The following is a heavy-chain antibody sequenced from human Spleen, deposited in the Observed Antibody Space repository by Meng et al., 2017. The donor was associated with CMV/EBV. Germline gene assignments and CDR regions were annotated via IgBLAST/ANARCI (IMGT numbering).Heavy chain of an antibody. CDR2: IYYSGST. CDR1: GVSISSSSFY. J-gene: IGHJ5*02. D-gene: IGHD3-10*01. V-gene: IGHV4-39*07. CDR3: ARGVWFGANRFDP. Sequence: VSGVSISSSSFYWGWLRQPPGKGLEWIRTIYYSGSTYYNPSLKTRVTISLDTSKDQFSLRLSSVTAADTAVYFCARGVWFGANRFDPWGQGTLVTVSS.